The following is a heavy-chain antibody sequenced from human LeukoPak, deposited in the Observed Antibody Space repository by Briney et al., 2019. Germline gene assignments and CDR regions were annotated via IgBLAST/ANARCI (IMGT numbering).Heavy chain of an antibody. J-gene: IGHJ3*02. Sequence: GGSLRLSCAASGFTFSSYAMNWVRQAPGKGLEWVAYISSSGSAIYYADSVKGRFTISRDNAKNSLYLQMNSLRDEDTAVYYCARSYYPTDDAFDIWGQGTMVTVSS. CDR3: ARSYYPTDDAFDI. CDR2: ISSSGSAI. V-gene: IGHV3-48*02. CDR1: GFTFSSYA. D-gene: IGHD3-10*01.